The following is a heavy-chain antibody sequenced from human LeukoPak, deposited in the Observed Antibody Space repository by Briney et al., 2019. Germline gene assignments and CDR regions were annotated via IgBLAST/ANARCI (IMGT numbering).Heavy chain of an antibody. CDR1: GGSISSYH. V-gene: IGHV4-4*07. CDR2: TYTSGST. D-gene: IGHD2-2*01. J-gene: IGHJ5*02. CDR3: ARHCSSTSCPKGAWFDP. Sequence: PSETLSLTCTVSGGSISSYHWSWIRQPAGKGLEWIGRTYTSGSTNYNPSLKSRVTMSVDTSKNQFSLKLSSVTAADTAVYYCARHCSSTSCPKGAWFDPWGQGTLVTVSS.